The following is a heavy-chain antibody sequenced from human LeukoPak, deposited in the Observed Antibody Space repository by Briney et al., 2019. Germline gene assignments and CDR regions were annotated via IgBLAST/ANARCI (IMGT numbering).Heavy chain of an antibody. CDR1: GFTFSEYY. V-gene: IGHV3-11*01. Sequence: GGSLRLSCVASGFTFSEYYMSWIRQTPGKGLEWVSYISSRGTSKYYADAVKGRFTISRDNSKNTLYLQMNSLRAEDTAVYYCARSITIFGSFDYWGQGTLVTVSS. J-gene: IGHJ4*02. CDR3: ARSITIFGSFDY. CDR2: ISSRGTSK. D-gene: IGHD3-3*01.